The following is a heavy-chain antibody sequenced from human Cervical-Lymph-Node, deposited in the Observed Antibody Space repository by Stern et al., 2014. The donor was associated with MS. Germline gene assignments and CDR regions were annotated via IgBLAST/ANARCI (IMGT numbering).Heavy chain of an antibody. D-gene: IGHD3-3*01. Sequence: QVQLVQSGGGVVKPGGSLRLSCAASEFTFSDYSLSWIRQAPGKGLEWVSYILGSGTTIYYAASVKGRFTISRDNAKNSLYLQMNSLRAEDTAVYYCARFYDFWSGDMDVWGQGTAVTVSS. CDR2: ILGSGTTI. CDR1: EFTFSDYS. V-gene: IGHV3-11*01. CDR3: ARFYDFWSGDMDV. J-gene: IGHJ6*02.